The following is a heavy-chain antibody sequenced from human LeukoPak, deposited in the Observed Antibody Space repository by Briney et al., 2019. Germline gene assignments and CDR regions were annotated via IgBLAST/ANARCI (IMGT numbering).Heavy chain of an antibody. CDR1: GFTFSSYG. J-gene: IGHJ6*02. V-gene: IGHV3-30*03. CDR3: ARDEFGCSSTSCYYYYGMDV. CDR2: ISYDGSNK. Sequence: GGSLRLSCAASGFTFSSYGMHWVRQAPGKGLEWVAVISYDGSNKYYADSVKGRFTISRDNSKNTLYLQMNSLRAEDTAVYYCARDEFGCSSTSCYYYYGMDVWGQGTTVTVSS. D-gene: IGHD2-2*01.